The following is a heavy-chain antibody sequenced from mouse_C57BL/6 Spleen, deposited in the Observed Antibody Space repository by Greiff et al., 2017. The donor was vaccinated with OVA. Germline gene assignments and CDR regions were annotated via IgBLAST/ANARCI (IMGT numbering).Heavy chain of an antibody. CDR1: GYTFTSYW. D-gene: IGHD1-1*01. CDR2: IDPSDSET. CDR3: ARSDTTVVARYFDV. J-gene: IGHJ1*03. Sequence: QVQLQQPGAELVRPGSSVKLSCKASGYTFTSYWMHWVKQRPIQGFEWIGNIDPSDSETHYNQKFKDKATLTVDKSSSTAYMQLSSLTSEDSAVYYCARSDTTVVARYFDVWGTGTTVTVSS. V-gene: IGHV1-52*01.